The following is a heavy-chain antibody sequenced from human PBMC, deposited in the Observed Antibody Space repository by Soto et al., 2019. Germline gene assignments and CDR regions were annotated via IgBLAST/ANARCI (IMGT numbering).Heavy chain of an antibody. CDR2: ISYDGSNK. CDR1: GFTFSSYA. J-gene: IGHJ4*02. CDR3: ARDIVVVPAAIRYYFDY. Sequence: GGSLRLSCAASGFTFSSYAMHWVRQAPGKGLEWVAIISYDGSNKYYADSVKGRFTISRDNSKNTLSLQMNSLRAEDTAVYFCARDIVVVPAAIRYYFDYWGQGALVTVSS. V-gene: IGHV3-30-3*01. D-gene: IGHD2-2*01.